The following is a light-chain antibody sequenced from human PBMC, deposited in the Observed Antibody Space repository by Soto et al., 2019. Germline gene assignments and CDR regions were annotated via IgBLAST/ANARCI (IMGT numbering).Light chain of an antibody. J-gene: IGKJ5*01. V-gene: IGKV1-5*01. CDR2: DAS. CDR3: QQYNDYIT. CDR1: QSISSW. Sequence: IQMTQSPATLSSSIGDRVTITCRASQSISSWLAWYQQKPGKAPNLLIYDASSLQSGVPSRFSGSGSGTEFTLTISSLEPDDSATYYCQQYNDYITFGQGTRLEIK.